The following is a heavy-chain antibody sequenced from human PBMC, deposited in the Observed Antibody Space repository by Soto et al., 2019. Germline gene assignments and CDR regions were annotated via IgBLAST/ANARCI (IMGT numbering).Heavy chain of an antibody. CDR2: INPNSGGT. D-gene: IGHD3-10*01. V-gene: IGHV1-2*02. CDR3: ARGYYCSGSYYRYGMDV. J-gene: IGHJ6*02. Sequence: ASVKVSCKASGDTFTASYIHWVRQAPGQGLEWMGWINPNSGGTNYAQKFQGRVTMTRDTSISTAYMELSRLRSDDTAVYYCARGYYCSGSYYRYGMDVWGPGTTVSVFS. CDR1: GDTFTASY.